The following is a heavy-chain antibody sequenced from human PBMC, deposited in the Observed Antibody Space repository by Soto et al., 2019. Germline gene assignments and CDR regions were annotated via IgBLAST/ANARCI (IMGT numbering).Heavy chain of an antibody. Sequence: SETLSLTCTVSGGSISSYYWSWIRQPPGKGLEWIGYIYYSGSTNYNPSLKSRVTISVDTSKNQFSLKLSSVTAADTAVYYCAREGYYDFWSGLFGWFDPWGQGTLVTV. V-gene: IGHV4-59*01. D-gene: IGHD3-3*01. CDR3: AREGYYDFWSGLFGWFDP. J-gene: IGHJ5*02. CDR1: GGSISSYY. CDR2: IYYSGST.